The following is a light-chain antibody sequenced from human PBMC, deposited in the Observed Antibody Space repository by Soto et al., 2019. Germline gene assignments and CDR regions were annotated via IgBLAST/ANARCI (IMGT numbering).Light chain of an antibody. Sequence: VLTQSPATLSLSTGERATLSCRASQSVSSYLAWYQQTPGQAPRLLIYDASNRATGIPARFSGSGSGTDFTLTISRLEPEDFAVYYCKQRSNWPPYTFGQGTKLESK. CDR1: QSVSSY. J-gene: IGKJ2*01. V-gene: IGKV3-11*01. CDR2: DAS. CDR3: KQRSNWPPYT.